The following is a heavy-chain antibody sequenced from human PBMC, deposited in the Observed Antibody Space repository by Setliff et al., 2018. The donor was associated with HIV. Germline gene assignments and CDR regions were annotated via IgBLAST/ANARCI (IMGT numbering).Heavy chain of an antibody. CDR1: GYSFTTYW. Sequence: GESLKISCKGAGYSFTTYWIGWVRQMPGKGLEWMGIIYPYDSDTRYNPSFQGHVTISADKSISTAYVQWSGLKASDTAIYYCARRPYYDSWSGHQAFDVWGQGTMVTVSS. CDR3: ARRPYYDSWSGHQAFDV. J-gene: IGHJ3*01. D-gene: IGHD3-3*01. V-gene: IGHV5-51*01. CDR2: IYPYDSDT.